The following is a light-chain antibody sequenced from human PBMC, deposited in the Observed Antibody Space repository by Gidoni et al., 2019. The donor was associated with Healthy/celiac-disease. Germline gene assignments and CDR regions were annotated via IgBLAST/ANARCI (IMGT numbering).Light chain of an antibody. CDR3: QQRSNWPPT. CDR1: QSVSSY. J-gene: IGKJ1*01. V-gene: IGKV3-11*01. CDR2: DAS. Sequence: EIVLTQSPATLSLPPGARATLPCRASQSVSSYLAWYQQKPGQAPRLLIYDASNRATGIPARFSGSGSGTEFTLTISSLEPEDFAVYYCQQRSNWPPTFGQGTKVEIK.